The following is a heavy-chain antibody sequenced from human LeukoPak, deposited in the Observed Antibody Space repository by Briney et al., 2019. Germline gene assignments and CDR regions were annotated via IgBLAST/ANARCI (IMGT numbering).Heavy chain of an antibody. J-gene: IGHJ4*02. CDR1: GFTFSSYS. V-gene: IGHV3-21*04. CDR3: AKSHVGATGGFDY. D-gene: IGHD1-26*01. Sequence: PGGSLRLSCAASGFTFSSYSMNWVRQAPGKGLEWVSSISSSSSYIYYADSVKGRFTISRDNAKNSLYLQMNSLRAEDTAVYYCAKSHVGATGGFDYWGQGTLVTVSS. CDR2: ISSSSSYI.